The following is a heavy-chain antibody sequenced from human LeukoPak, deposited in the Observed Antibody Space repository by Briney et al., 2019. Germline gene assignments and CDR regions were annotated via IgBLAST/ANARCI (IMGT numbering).Heavy chain of an antibody. J-gene: IGHJ4*02. CDR3: ARVSLLDDGGLGDY. CDR2: IWHDESHK. CDR1: GHTFSSNG. V-gene: IGHV3-33*01. Sequence: GGSLTLSCAASGHTFSSNGKHWVRQAPGKGLEGVTVIWHDESHKYYSDPGKGRFTISRDNSKNTMFLQMNSLRAEDTAVYYCARVSLLDDGGLGDYWGQGTLVTVSS. D-gene: IGHD4-23*01.